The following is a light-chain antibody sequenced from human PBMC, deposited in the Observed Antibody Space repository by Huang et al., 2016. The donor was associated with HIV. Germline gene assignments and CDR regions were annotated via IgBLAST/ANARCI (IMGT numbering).Light chain of an antibody. J-gene: IGKJ5*01. Sequence: DIRLTQSPSSLSASVGDRVTITCQASQDIKNYLNWYQQKPWEAPNLLIYEASNLELGVPSRFSGRGSGTHFTFTIASLQPEDIGTFFCQQYHTLRTFGQGTRLEIK. CDR1: QDIKNY. CDR3: QQYHTLRT. V-gene: IGKV1-33*01. CDR2: EAS.